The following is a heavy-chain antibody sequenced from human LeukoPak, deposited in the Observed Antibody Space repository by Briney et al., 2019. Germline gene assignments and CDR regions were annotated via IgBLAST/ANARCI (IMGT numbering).Heavy chain of an antibody. J-gene: IGHJ4*02. CDR3: AREFRGSSNFDY. V-gene: IGHV3-66*01. Sequence: GGSLRLSCAASGFTVSSNYMSWVRQAPGKGLEGVSVIYSGGSTYYADSVKGRFTISRDNSKNTLYLQMNSLRAEDTAVYYCAREFRGSSNFDYWGQGTLVTVSS. CDR1: GFTVSSNY. CDR2: IYSGGST. D-gene: IGHD1-26*01.